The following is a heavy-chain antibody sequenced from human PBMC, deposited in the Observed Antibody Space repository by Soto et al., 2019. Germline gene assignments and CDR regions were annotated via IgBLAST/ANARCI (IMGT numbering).Heavy chain of an antibody. Sequence: GGSLRLSCAASGFTFNTYWMTWVRQAPGKGLEWVANINQDGSEEYYVDPVKGRFTISRGNAKNSLFLQMHSLTAEDTAVYYCARDRAPLYWGQGTLVTVSS. CDR3: ARDRAPLY. CDR2: INQDGSEE. CDR1: GFTFNTYW. J-gene: IGHJ4*02. V-gene: IGHV3-7*01.